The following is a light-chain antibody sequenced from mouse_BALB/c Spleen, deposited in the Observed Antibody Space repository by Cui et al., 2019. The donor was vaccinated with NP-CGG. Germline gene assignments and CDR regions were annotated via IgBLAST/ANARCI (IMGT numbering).Light chain of an antibody. CDR1: TGAVTTSNY. CDR2: TTN. J-gene: IGLJ1*01. V-gene: IGLV1*01. CDR3: ALWYSNHWV. Sequence: QAVLTQESALTTSPGATVTLTCRSSTGAVTTSNYANWVQEKPDHLFTGLIGTTNNRAPGVPAKFSGSLIGDKAALTITGAQTEDEAIYFCALWYSNHWVFGGGTKLTVL.